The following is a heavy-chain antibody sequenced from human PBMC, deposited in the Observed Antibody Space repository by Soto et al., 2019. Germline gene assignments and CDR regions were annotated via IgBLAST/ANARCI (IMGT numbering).Heavy chain of an antibody. CDR2: ISGSGGST. CDR1: GFTFSSYA. Sequence: GGSLRLSCAASGFTFSSYAMSWVRQAPGKGLEWVSAISGSGGSTYYADSVKGRFTISRDNSKNTLYPQMNSLRAEDTAVYYCATDYDILTGYYFDYWGQGTLVTVSS. V-gene: IGHV3-23*01. CDR3: ATDYDILTGYYFDY. J-gene: IGHJ4*02. D-gene: IGHD3-9*01.